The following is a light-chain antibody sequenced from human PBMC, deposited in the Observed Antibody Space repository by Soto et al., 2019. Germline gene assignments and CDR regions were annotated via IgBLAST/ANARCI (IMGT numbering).Light chain of an antibody. Sequence: EILLTHSTATLSVSPVERFTLSCRASQNIHNHMSWFLQKPGQAPRLLIYGASSRATGIPDRFSGSGSGTDFTLTISRLEPEDFAVYYCQQYGSSRITFGQGTRLEI. V-gene: IGKV3-20*01. CDR3: QQYGSSRIT. CDR1: QNIHNH. J-gene: IGKJ5*01. CDR2: GAS.